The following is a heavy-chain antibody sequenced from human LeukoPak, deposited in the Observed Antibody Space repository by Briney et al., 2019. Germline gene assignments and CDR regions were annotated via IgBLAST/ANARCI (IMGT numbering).Heavy chain of an antibody. D-gene: IGHD3-10*01. CDR1: GFTFSSYW. CDR3: ARDPYGSGSYFDY. Sequence: GGSLRLSCAASGFTFSSYWMSWVRQAPGKGLEWVSSISSSSSYIYYADSVKGRFTISRDNAKNSLYLQMNSLRAEDTAVYYCARDPYGSGSYFDYWGQGTLVTVSS. J-gene: IGHJ4*02. V-gene: IGHV3-21*01. CDR2: ISSSSSYI.